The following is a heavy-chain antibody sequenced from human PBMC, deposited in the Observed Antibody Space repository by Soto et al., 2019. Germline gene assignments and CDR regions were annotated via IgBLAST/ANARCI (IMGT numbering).Heavy chain of an antibody. V-gene: IGHV1-46*01. Sequence: GASVKVSCKASGYTLTSYYMYWVRQATGQGLEWMGIINPSGGSTSYAQKFQGRVTMTRDTSTSTVYMELSSLRSEDTAVYYCARDYYDSSGYYSLGPTYDAFDIWGQGAMVTVSS. CDR1: GYTLTSYY. J-gene: IGHJ3*02. CDR3: ARDYYDSSGYYSLGPTYDAFDI. D-gene: IGHD3-22*01. CDR2: INPSGGST.